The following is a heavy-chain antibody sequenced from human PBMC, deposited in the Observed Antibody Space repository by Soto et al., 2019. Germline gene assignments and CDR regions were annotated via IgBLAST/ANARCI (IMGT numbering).Heavy chain of an antibody. CDR1: GFTFGNFW. Sequence: EVQLVESGGGLVQPGGSLRLSCVTSGFTFGNFWLTWVRQAPGKGLEWVANINGDGSGKHYVDSVKGRFTISRDNAKNSVFLQMNSLRVEDTGVYVGARARGLARAWGQGTLVTVSA. D-gene: IGHD3-10*01. V-gene: IGHV3-7*01. CDR2: INGDGSGK. CDR3: ARARGLARA. J-gene: IGHJ5*02.